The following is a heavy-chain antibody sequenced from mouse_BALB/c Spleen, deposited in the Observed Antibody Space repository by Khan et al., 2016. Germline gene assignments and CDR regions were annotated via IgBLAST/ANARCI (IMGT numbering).Heavy chain of an antibody. Sequence: EVKLLESGGGLVQPGGSLKLSCAASGFDFSRYWMSWVRQAPGKGLEWIGEINPDSSTINYTPSLKDKFIISRDNAKNTLYLQMGKVRSEDTALYYCARPDGNPVGFTYWGQGTLVTVSA. J-gene: IGHJ3*01. D-gene: IGHD2-1*01. CDR1: GFDFSRYW. V-gene: IGHV4-1*02. CDR3: ARPDGNPVGFTY. CDR2: INPDSSTI.